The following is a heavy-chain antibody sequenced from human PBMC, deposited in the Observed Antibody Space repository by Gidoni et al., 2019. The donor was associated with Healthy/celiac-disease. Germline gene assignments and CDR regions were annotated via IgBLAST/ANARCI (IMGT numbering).Heavy chain of an antibody. D-gene: IGHD6-19*01. J-gene: IGHJ4*02. CDR1: GLPFSSDG. CDR3: AKGPAPLMGWSNFDY. V-gene: IGHV3-30*02. Sequence: QVQLVESGGGVVQPGGSLRLSCAASGLPFSSDGMHWVRQAPGKGLEWVAFIRYDGSNKYYADSVKGRFTISRDNSKNTLYLQMNSLRAEDTAVYYCAKGPAPLMGWSNFDYWGQGTLVTVSS. CDR2: IRYDGSNK.